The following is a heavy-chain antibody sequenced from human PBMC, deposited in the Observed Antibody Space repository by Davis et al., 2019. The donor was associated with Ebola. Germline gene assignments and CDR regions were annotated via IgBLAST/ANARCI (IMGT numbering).Heavy chain of an antibody. CDR3: AREDCTNGVCYTGTTRHYYYYGMDV. Sequence: ASVKVSCKASGYTFTGYYMHWVRRAPGQGLEWMGWINPNSGGTNYAQKFQGRVTMTRDTSISTAYMELSRLRSDDTAVYYCAREDCTNGVCYTGTTRHYYYYGMDVWGQGTTVTVSS. D-gene: IGHD2-8*01. J-gene: IGHJ6*02. CDR1: GYTFTGYY. V-gene: IGHV1-2*02. CDR2: INPNSGGT.